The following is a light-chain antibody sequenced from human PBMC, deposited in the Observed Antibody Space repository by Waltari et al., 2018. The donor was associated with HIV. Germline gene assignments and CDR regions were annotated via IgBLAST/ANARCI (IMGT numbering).Light chain of an antibody. Sequence: EIVMTQSLATLSVSPGERATLSCRASQSVSSNLAWYQQKPGQAPRLLIYGASTRATGIPARFSGSGSGTEFTLTISSLQSEDFAVYYCQQYNNWPQTFGQGTKLEIK. CDR1: QSVSSN. CDR2: GAS. CDR3: QQYNNWPQT. J-gene: IGKJ2*01. V-gene: IGKV3-15*01.